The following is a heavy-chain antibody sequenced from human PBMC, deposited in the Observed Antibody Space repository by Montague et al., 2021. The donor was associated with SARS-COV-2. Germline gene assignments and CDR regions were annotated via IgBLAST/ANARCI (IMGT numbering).Heavy chain of an antibody. CDR2: TYYRSKWYY. Sequence: CAISGDSVSSNTAAWNWIRQSPSRGLEWLGRTYYRSKWYYDYAVSVKSRMTISPDTSKNQFSLQLSSVTPEDRAVYYCAGDPRYSLSWSFDYWGRGTLVTVSS. CDR1: GDSVSSNTAA. V-gene: IGHV6-1*01. CDR3: AGDPRYSLSWSFDY. D-gene: IGHD6-13*01. J-gene: IGHJ4*02.